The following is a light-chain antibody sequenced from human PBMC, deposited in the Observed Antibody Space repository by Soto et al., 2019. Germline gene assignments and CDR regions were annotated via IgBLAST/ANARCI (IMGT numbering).Light chain of an antibody. V-gene: IGKV3-15*01. J-gene: IGKJ1*01. Sequence: EIVMTQSPATLSLSPGERATLSCRASQSVSTSLAWYLQKPGQAPRLLIYGASTRATGIPARFSGSGSGTEFTLTISSRQSEDFAVYYCQQHNNWPWTFGQGTKVEIK. CDR3: QQHNNWPWT. CDR2: GAS. CDR1: QSVSTS.